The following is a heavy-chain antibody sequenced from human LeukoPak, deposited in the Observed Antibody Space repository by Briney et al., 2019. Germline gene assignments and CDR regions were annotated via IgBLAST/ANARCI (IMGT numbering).Heavy chain of an antibody. D-gene: IGHD3-9*01. Sequence: SVKVSCKASGYTFTSYDINWVRQATGQGLEWMGWMNPILGIANYAQKFQGRVTITADKSTSTAYMELSSLRSEDTAVYYCARYYDILTGLIWGQGTLVTVSS. CDR3: ARYYDILTGLI. J-gene: IGHJ4*02. CDR1: GYTFTSYD. CDR2: MNPILGIA. V-gene: IGHV1-69*10.